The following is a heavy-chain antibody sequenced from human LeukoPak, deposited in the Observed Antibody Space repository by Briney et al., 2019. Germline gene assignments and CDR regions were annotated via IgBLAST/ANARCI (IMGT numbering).Heavy chain of an antibody. CDR2: ISAYNGNT. Sequence: ASVKVSCKASGYTFTSYGISWVRQAPGQGLEWMGWISAYNGNTNYAQKLQGRVTMTTDTSTSTAYMELRSLRSDDTAVYYCARGPYYYGSESYYFDYWGQGTLVTVSS. D-gene: IGHD3-10*01. J-gene: IGHJ4*02. CDR1: GYTFTSYG. CDR3: ARGPYYYGSESYYFDY. V-gene: IGHV1-18*01.